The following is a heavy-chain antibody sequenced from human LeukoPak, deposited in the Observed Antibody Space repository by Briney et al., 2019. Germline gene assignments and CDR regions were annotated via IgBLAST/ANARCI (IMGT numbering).Heavy chain of an antibody. J-gene: IGHJ6*02. CDR1: GFTFSSYA. V-gene: IGHV3-23*01. CDR3: AKVSRGYCRGGTCYYYYGMDV. D-gene: IGHD2-15*01. CDR2: ISGSGGST. Sequence: GGSLRLSCAASGFTFSSYAMSWVRQAPGKGLEWVSAISGSGGSTYYADSVKGRFTISRDNSKNTLYVQMNSLRVEDTAVYYCAKVSRGYCRGGTCYYYYGMDVWGQGTTVTVSS.